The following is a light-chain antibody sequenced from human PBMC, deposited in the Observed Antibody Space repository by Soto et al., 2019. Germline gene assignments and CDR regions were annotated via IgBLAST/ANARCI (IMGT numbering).Light chain of an antibody. CDR3: QQYGSSPPYT. J-gene: IGKJ2*01. V-gene: IGKV3-20*01. Sequence: EIVLTQSPGTLSLSPGERATLSCRASQSVSSSYLAWYQQKPGQAPRLLIYGASSRATGIPDRFSGSGSGTYFTLTIRRLEPEDFVVYYCQQYGSSPPYTFGQGTKLEIK. CDR1: QSVSSSY. CDR2: GAS.